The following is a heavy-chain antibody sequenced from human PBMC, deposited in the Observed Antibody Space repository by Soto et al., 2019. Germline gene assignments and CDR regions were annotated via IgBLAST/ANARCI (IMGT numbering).Heavy chain of an antibody. V-gene: IGHV1-2*02. Sequence: ASVKVSCKASGYTLTAYYLHWVRQAPGQGLEWMGWINPNSGGTNYAQKFQGRVTMTRDTSISTAYMELSRLRSDDTAVYYCARKTAMAYYYYYYGMDVWGQGTTVTVSS. D-gene: IGHD5-18*01. CDR2: INPNSGGT. CDR1: GYTLTAYY. J-gene: IGHJ6*02. CDR3: ARKTAMAYYYYYYGMDV.